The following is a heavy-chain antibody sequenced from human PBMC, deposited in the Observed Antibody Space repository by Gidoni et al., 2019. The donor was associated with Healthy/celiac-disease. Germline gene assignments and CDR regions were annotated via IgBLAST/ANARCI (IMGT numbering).Heavy chain of an antibody. J-gene: IGHJ3*02. D-gene: IGHD1-20*01. CDR3: AKPETYHWNDVAFDI. V-gene: IGHV3-23*01. CDR2: MSGSGGDA. Sequence: EVQLLESGGGLVRPGRALRVSGAAAGGTCSSYAMSWVRQAPGTGLGWGSAMSGSGGDAYYADSVKCRFTISRDNSKNTLYLQMSSLRSEDTAVYYCAKPETYHWNDVAFDIWGQGTMVTVSS. CDR1: GGTCSSYA.